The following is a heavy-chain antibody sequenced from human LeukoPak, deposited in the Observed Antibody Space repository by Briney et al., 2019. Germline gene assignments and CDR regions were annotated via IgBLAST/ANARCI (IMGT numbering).Heavy chain of an antibody. CDR2: IYYSGST. Sequence: SETLSLTCTVSGGSISGYYWSWIRQPPGKGLEWIGYIYYSGSTNYNPSLKSRVTISVDTSKDQFSLKLSSVTAADTAVYYCARGGSSGWYYDYWGQGTLVTVSS. V-gene: IGHV4-59*12. CDR1: GGSISGYY. D-gene: IGHD6-19*01. J-gene: IGHJ4*02. CDR3: ARGGSSGWYYDY.